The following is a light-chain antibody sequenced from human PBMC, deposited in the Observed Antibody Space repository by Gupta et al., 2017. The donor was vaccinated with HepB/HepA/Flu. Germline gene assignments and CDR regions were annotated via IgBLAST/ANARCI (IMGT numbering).Light chain of an antibody. Sequence: DIQMTPSPSSLSASVGDRVTITCRASQSISSYLDWYQQKPGKAPKLLIYAASSLQSGVPSRFSGGGSGTXFTLTIXSLQPEDFATYYCQQSNSTPWTFGXGTKVEIK. CDR3: QQSNSTPWT. V-gene: IGKV1-39*01. CDR1: QSISSY. CDR2: AAS. J-gene: IGKJ1*01.